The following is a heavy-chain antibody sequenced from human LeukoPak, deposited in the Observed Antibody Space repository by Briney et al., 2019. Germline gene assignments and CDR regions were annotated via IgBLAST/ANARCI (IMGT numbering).Heavy chain of an antibody. CDR3: ARDGISGTTVFDI. CDR1: GGSFSGYY. CDR2: INHSGST. V-gene: IGHV4-34*01. J-gene: IGHJ3*02. D-gene: IGHD1-20*01. Sequence: PSETLSLTCAVYGGSFSGYYWSWIRQPPGKGLEWIGEINHSGSTNYNPSLKSRVTISVDTSKNQFSLKVSYVTAADTAVYYCARDGISGTTVFDIWGQGTMVTVSS.